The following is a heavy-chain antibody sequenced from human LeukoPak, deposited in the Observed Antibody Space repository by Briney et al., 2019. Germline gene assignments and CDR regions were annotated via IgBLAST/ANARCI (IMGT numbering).Heavy chain of an antibody. V-gene: IGHV1-18*01. J-gene: IGHJ5*02. CDR3: ARGYYGSGSYANNWFDP. CDR2: ISLDNGDT. D-gene: IGHD3-10*01. Sequence: GAAVKVSCKASGYTFTSYGITWVRQAPGQGLEWMGWISLDNGDTNYAQNVQGRVTMSTETSTSTAYMELSSLRSEDTAVYYCARGYYGSGSYANNWFDPWGQGTLVTVS. CDR1: GYTFTSYG.